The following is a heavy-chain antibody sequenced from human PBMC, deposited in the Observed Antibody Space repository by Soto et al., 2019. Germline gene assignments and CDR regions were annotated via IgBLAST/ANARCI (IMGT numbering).Heavy chain of an antibody. CDR3: ARVVMTTVPASYYYGMDV. V-gene: IGHV1-69*18. J-gene: IGHJ6*02. CDR2: IIPFIGTA. Sequence: QVQLVQSGAEEKKPGSSVTVSCKASGGTFSSYAISWVRQAPGQGLEWMGRIIPFIGTANYAQKFQGRVPITADESTSRAYMGLTSVRAEDTGVYYCARVVMTTVPASYYYGMDVRGQGTTVTVSS. D-gene: IGHD4-4*01. CDR1: GGTFSSYA.